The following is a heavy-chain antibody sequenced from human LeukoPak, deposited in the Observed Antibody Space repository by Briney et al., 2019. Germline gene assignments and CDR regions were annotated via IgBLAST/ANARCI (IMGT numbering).Heavy chain of an antibody. J-gene: IGHJ5*02. D-gene: IGHD6-13*01. CDR2: VYYSGTT. CDR1: GGSISRSGYC. CDR3: ARLIIAASGPGRWFDP. V-gene: IGHV4-39*01. Sequence: SETLSLTCTVSGGSISRSGYCWGWIRRPPGKGLEWIGNVYYSGTTFYNPSLKSQVTISVDTSKNQFSLNLSSVTAADTAVYYCARLIIAASGPGRWFDPWGQGTLVTVSS.